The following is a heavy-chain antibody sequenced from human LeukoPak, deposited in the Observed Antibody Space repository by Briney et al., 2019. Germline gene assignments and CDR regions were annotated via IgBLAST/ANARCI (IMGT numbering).Heavy chain of an antibody. Sequence: GGSLRLSCAASGFTFSSYSMNWVRQAPGKGLEWVSSISSSSSYIYYADSVKGRFTISRDNAKNSLYLQMNSLRAEDTAVYYCARDRRDDYVWGSYRNWEYFQHWGQGTLVTVSS. CDR1: GFTFSSYS. V-gene: IGHV3-21*01. CDR2: ISSSSSYI. CDR3: ARDRRDDYVWGSYRNWEYFQH. D-gene: IGHD3-16*02. J-gene: IGHJ1*01.